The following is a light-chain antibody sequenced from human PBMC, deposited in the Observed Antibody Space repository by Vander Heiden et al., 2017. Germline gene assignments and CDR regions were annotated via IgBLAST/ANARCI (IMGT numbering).Light chain of an antibody. J-gene: IGKJ4*01. V-gene: IGKV3-11*01. CDR1: QSVSSS. CDR3: QQRRSWPLT. Sequence: EIVLTQSPGTLSLSPGERATLSCRASQSVSSSLVWYQQKPGQAPRLRIYDASNRATGIPAKFSGSGSGTDFTLTISSLEPEDFAVYYCQQRRSWPLTFGGGTKVDIK. CDR2: DAS.